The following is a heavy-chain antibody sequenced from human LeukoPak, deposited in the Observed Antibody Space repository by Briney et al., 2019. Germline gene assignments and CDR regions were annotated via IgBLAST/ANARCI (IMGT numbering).Heavy chain of an antibody. CDR2: IRDNGAST. V-gene: IGHV3-23*01. CDR3: SGGWFY. Sequence: GGSLRLSCAASGLTFSSYAMSWVRQAPGKGLEWVSTIRDNGASTFHADSVKGRFTISRDNSKNTLFLQMNSLRAEDTAIYYCSGGWFYWGQGILVTVSS. D-gene: IGHD6-19*01. CDR1: GLTFSSYA. J-gene: IGHJ4*02.